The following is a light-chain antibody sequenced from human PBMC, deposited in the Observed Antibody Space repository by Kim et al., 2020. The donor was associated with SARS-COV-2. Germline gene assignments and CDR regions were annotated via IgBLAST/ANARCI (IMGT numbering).Light chain of an antibody. CDR2: GKN. Sequence: SSELTQDPAVSVALGQTVRITCQGNSLRKYYASWYQQKPGQAPVHVIYGKNSRPSRIPDRFSGSSSGNTASLTITGAQAEDEADYYCNSRDSSGHVVFGG. CDR1: SLRKYY. CDR3: NSRDSSGHVV. V-gene: IGLV3-19*01. J-gene: IGLJ2*01.